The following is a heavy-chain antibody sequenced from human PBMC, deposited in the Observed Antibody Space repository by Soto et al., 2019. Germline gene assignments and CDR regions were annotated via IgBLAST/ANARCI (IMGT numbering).Heavy chain of an antibody. CDR3: ARHVANGFTFDV. CDR2: IYYSGST. J-gene: IGHJ2*01. V-gene: IGHV4-59*08. CDR1: GGSLSSYY. D-gene: IGHD2-21*01. Sequence: QVQLQESGPGLVKPSETLSLTCTVSGGSLSSYYWSWIRQPPGKGLEWIGYIYYSGSTKYNPSLKTRVTISVDTSKNQFSLKLPSVTAADTAMYYCARHVANGFTFDVWGRGTLVTVSS.